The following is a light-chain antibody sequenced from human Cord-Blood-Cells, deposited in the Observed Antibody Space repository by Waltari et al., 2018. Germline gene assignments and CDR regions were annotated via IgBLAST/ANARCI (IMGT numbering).Light chain of an antibody. J-gene: IGLJ2*01. Sequence: SYELTQPPSVSVSPGQTASITCSGDKLGDKHACWYQQKPGQSPVLVIYQDSKRPSGIPERVSGSNSGNTATLTISGTQAMDEADYYCQAWDSSTVVVGGGTKLTVL. V-gene: IGLV3-1*01. CDR3: QAWDSSTVV. CDR2: QDS. CDR1: KLGDKH.